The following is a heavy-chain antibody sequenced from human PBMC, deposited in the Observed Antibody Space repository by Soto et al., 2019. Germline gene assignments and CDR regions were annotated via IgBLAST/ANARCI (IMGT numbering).Heavy chain of an antibody. Sequence: QVQLVQSGAEVKKPGASVKVSCKASGYRFETYAMTWVRQAPGQGLEWWGGISAYSVDNYSAQKFQDRLTMTKDTSTGTAYMELRSLTSDDTAVYYCARGHGALRGALDVWGQGTTVTVSS. D-gene: IGHD1-26*01. J-gene: IGHJ6*02. CDR2: ISAYSVDN. V-gene: IGHV1-18*01. CDR1: GYRFETYA. CDR3: ARGHGALRGALDV.